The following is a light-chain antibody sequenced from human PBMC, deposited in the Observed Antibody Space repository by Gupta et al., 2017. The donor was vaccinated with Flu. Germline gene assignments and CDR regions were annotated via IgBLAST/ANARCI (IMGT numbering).Light chain of an antibody. CDR1: RSNIGVNT. CDR2: QND. Sequence: QSVLTQPPSVSATPGQKVTISCSGSRSNIGVNTVNWYQQLPGTAPKLLVYQNDKRPSGVPDRFSGSKSGTSASLAISGLQSEDEADDFCAAWDDNLSGFYIFGTGTTVTVL. CDR3: AAWDDNLSGFYI. J-gene: IGLJ1*01. V-gene: IGLV1-44*01.